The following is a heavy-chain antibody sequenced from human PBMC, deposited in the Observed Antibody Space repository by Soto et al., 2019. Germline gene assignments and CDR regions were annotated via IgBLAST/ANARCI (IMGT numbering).Heavy chain of an antibody. Sequence: PGGSLRLSCAASGFTFSSYSMNWVRQAPGKGLVWVSSISSSSSYIYYADSVKGRFTISRDNAKNSLYLQMNSLRAEDTAVYYCAREPYGSGSYYNGHDAFDIWGQGTMVTVSS. CDR3: AREPYGSGSYYNGHDAFDI. D-gene: IGHD3-10*01. CDR2: ISSSSSYI. CDR1: GFTFSSYS. V-gene: IGHV3-21*01. J-gene: IGHJ3*02.